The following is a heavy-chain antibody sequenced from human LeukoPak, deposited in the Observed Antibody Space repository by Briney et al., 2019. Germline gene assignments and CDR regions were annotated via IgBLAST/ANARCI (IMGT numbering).Heavy chain of an antibody. D-gene: IGHD6-19*01. CDR3: ARGDSSGWYYFDY. CDR1: GGSISAYY. Sequence: SETLSLTCNVSGGSISAYYWSWIRQPPGKGLEWIGYIYHSGSTNYNPSLKSRVTISVDTSKIQFSLKLSSVTAADTAVYFCARGDSSGWYYFDYWGQGTLVTVSS. J-gene: IGHJ4*02. V-gene: IGHV4-59*01. CDR2: IYHSGST.